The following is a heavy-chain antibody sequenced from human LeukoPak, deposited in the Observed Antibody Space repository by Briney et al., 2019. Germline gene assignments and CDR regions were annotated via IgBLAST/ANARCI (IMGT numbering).Heavy chain of an antibody. J-gene: IGHJ4*02. CDR1: GFTFNIYW. D-gene: IGHD5-12*01. CDR3: AKVRPSGYDYYFDY. CDR2: IKSDGSST. V-gene: IGHV3-74*01. Sequence: GGSLRLSCAASGFTFNIYWMHWVRQAPGKGLVWVSLIKSDGSSTNYADSVKGRFTISRDNSKNTLYLQMNSLRAEDTAVYYCAKVRPSGYDYYFDYWGQGTLVTVSS.